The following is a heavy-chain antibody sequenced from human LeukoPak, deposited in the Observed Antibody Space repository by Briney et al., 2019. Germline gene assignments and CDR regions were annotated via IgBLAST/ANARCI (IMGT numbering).Heavy chain of an antibody. J-gene: IGHJ6*02. CDR3: AKWGSRDYYYGLDV. D-gene: IGHD3-16*01. CDR1: GFTFSSYW. Sequence: PGGSLRLSCEASGFTFSSYWMHWVRQSPGKGLVWVSRINIDGSIETYADSVKGRFTISRDNGKNTVYLQMNSLRAEDTAVYYCAKWGSRDYYYGLDVWGQGTTVTVSS. V-gene: IGHV3-74*01. CDR2: INIDGSIE.